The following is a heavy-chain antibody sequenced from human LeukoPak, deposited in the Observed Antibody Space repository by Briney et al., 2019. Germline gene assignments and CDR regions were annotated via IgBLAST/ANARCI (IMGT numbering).Heavy chain of an antibody. CDR1: GGSISSGGYY. Sequence: SETLSLTCTVSGGSISSGGYYWSWIRQHPGKGLEWIGYIYYSGSTYYNPSLKSRVTISVDTSKNQFSLKLSSVTAADTAVYYCAREYSSSFDAFDIWGQGTMVTVSS. CDR2: IYYSGST. D-gene: IGHD6-6*01. V-gene: IGHV4-31*03. J-gene: IGHJ3*02. CDR3: AREYSSSFDAFDI.